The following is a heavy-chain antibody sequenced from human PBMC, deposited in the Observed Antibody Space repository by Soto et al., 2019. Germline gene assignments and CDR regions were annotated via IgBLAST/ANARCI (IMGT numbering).Heavy chain of an antibody. V-gene: IGHV3-23*01. J-gene: IGHJ4*02. Sequence: GGSLRLSCAASGFVFASNGMNWVRQRPGKGLEWVSNINYSGVSTYYSDAVKGRFTISRDNSRNILHLEMNSLTVDDTAVYYCVSDPNWEWGYWGQGTPVTVSS. D-gene: IGHD1-26*01. CDR1: GFVFASNG. CDR2: INYSGVST. CDR3: VSDPNWEWGY.